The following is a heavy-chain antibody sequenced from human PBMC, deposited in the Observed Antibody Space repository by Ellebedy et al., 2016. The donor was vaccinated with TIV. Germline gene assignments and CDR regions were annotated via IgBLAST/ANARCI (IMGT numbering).Heavy chain of an antibody. J-gene: IGHJ5*01. CDR1: GGSFSGHY. CDR2: VSHSGST. D-gene: IGHD3-22*01. V-gene: IGHV4-34*01. Sequence: SETLSLTXAVYGGSFSGHYWTWIRQSPGKGLEWIGEVSHSGSTNYNPSLKSRVTISVDTSKNQFSLKLSSLTAADTALYYCARGYDISGCYLDSWGQGTLVTASS. CDR3: ARGYDISGCYLDS.